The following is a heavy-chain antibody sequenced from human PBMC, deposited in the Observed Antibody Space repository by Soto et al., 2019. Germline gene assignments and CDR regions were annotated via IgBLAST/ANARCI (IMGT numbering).Heavy chain of an antibody. CDR2: ISAYNGNT. Sequence: QVQLVQSGAEVKKPGASVKVSCKASGYTFTSYGISWVRQAPGQGLEWMGWISAYNGNTNYAQKLQGRVTMTTDTSTSIADMELRTLGSCDTPVYYCVRDEILMGATWFYYYGLDVWGQGTTVTVS. J-gene: IGHJ6*02. CDR3: VRDEILMGATWFYYYGLDV. V-gene: IGHV1-18*01. D-gene: IGHD1-26*01. CDR1: GYTFTSYG.